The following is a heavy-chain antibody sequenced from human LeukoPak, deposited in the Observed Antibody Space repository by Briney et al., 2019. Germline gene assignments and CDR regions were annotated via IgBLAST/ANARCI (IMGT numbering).Heavy chain of an antibody. J-gene: IGHJ5*02. D-gene: IGHD3-22*01. CDR1: GYTFTSDY. CDR2: IKPSGGST. CDR3: ARARMIVKGFDP. V-gene: IGHV1-46*01. Sequence: ASVKVSCKASGYTFTSDYMHWVRQAPGQGLERMGIIKPSGGSTSYAQKFQGRVTMTRDTSTSTVYMELSSLRSEDTAVYYCARARMIVKGFDPWGQGTLVTVSS.